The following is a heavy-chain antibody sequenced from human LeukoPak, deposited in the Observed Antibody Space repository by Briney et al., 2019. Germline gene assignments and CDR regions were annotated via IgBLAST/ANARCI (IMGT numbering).Heavy chain of an antibody. CDR2: IYYSGST. Sequence: SEILSLTCTVSGGSISSYYWSWIRQPPGRVLEWIGYIYYSGSTNYNPSLKSRVTISVDTSKNQFSLKLSSVTAADTAMYYCAMYSGCTGYYGVDFWGQGTTVTVAS. J-gene: IGHJ6*02. V-gene: IGHV4-59*01. D-gene: IGHD3-10*02. CDR3: AMYSGCTGYYGVDF. CDR1: GGSISSYY.